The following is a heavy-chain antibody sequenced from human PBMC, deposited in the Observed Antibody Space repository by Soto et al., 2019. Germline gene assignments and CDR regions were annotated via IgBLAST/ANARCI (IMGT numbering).Heavy chain of an antibody. CDR1: GFTVSSKY. D-gene: IGHD2-15*01. V-gene: IGHV3-66*01. Sequence: EVQLVESGGDLVQPGGSLRLSCAASGFTVSSKYMSWVRQAPGKGLEWVAVIQRGGSIYYADSVKGRFAISRDSSKNTLYLQMNSLRAEDTAVYYCAMDDVHCSGGICYGVPMDVWGQGSTVTVSS. J-gene: IGHJ6*02. CDR3: AMDDVHCSGGICYGVPMDV. CDR2: IQRGGSI.